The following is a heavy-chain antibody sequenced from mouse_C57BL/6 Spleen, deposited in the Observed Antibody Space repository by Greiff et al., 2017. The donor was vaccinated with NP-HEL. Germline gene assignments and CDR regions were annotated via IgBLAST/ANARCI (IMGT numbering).Heavy chain of an antibody. Sequence: QVQLQQSGAELVRPGTSVKVSCKASGYAFTNHLIEWVKQRPGQGLEWIGVINPGSGGTNYNEKFKGKATLTADKSSSTAYMQLSSLTSEDSAVYFCARGVAPYAMDYWGQGTSVTVSS. J-gene: IGHJ4*01. CDR2: INPGSGGT. D-gene: IGHD1-1*02. CDR1: GYAFTNHL. CDR3: ARGVAPYAMDY. V-gene: IGHV1-54*01.